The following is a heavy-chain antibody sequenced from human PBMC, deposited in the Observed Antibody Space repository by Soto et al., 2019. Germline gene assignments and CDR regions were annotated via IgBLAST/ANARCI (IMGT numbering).Heavy chain of an antibody. CDR1: GYTFASYA. CDR3: ARAEPNRYNWFDP. V-gene: IGHV1-3*01. J-gene: IGHJ5*02. CDR2: INAGNGNT. Sequence: ASVKVSCKASGYTFASYAMHWVRQAPGQRLEWMGWINAGNGNTKYSQKFQGRVTITRDTSASTAYMELSSLRSEDTAVYYCARAEPNRYNWFDPWGQGTLVTVSS.